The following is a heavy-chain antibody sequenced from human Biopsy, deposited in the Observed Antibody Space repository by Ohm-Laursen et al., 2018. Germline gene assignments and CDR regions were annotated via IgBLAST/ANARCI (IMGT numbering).Heavy chain of an antibody. CDR2: NIPILGTG. Sequence: SSVKVSCKAPGGTFSNYGVNWVRQAPGQGLEWLGGNIPILGTGNYAQKFQDRVTVAADTSTSTATMEPRSLRSDDPAGYYCATKLTGYFHHWGQGTLVIASS. CDR3: ATKLTGYFHH. D-gene: IGHD3-9*01. V-gene: IGHV1-69*06. J-gene: IGHJ1*01. CDR1: GGTFSNYG.